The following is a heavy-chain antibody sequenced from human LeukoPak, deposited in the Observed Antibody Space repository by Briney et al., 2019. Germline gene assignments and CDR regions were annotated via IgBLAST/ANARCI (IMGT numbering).Heavy chain of an antibody. CDR3: ARGKYQLLSYWSDP. Sequence: PGGSLRLSCAASGFTFSSYGMHWVRQAPGKGLEWVAVIWYDGSNKYYADSVKGRFTISRDNSKNTLYLQMNSLRAEDTAVYYCARGKYQLLSYWSDPWGQGTLVTVSS. CDR2: IWYDGSNK. CDR1: GFTFSSYG. D-gene: IGHD2-2*01. J-gene: IGHJ5*02. V-gene: IGHV3-33*01.